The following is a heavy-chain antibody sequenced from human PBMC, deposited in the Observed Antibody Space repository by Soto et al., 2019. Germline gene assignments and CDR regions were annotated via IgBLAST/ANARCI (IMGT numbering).Heavy chain of an antibody. V-gene: IGHV1-18*01. CDR1: GCSFTSYG. CDR3: ARFDYSKYLFDY. J-gene: IGHJ4*02. Sequence: QFQLVQSGAEVKKPGASVKVSCKASGCSFTSYGIGWMRQAPGQGLQWMGWISTSKGDPNYAQKFQGRVSMTTDTSTSTAYLELRSLRSDDTALYYCARFDYSKYLFDYWGQGTLVTVSS. D-gene: IGHD4-4*01. CDR2: ISTSKGDP.